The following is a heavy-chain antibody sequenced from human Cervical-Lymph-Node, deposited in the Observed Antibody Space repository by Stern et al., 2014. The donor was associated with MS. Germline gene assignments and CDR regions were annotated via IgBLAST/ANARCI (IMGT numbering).Heavy chain of an antibody. CDR2: IYHTGST. CDR3: ARGVGDSLGTSFDS. CDR1: GGSISTYH. D-gene: IGHD4-23*01. Sequence: QVQLVQSGPGLMKPSETLSLTCSVSGGSISTYHWTWIRQPPGKGLEWLGYIYHTGSTTYNPSLKSRLTISLDTSRDQFSLQLRSVTAADTAVYYCARGVGDSLGTSFDSWGQGTLVTVSS. V-gene: IGHV4-59*01. J-gene: IGHJ4*02.